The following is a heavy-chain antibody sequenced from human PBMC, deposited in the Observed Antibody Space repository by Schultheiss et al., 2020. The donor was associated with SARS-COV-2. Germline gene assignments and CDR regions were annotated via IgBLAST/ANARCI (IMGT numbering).Heavy chain of an antibody. CDR2: ISSSGSTI. V-gene: IGHV3-11*04. J-gene: IGHJ4*02. CDR3: ARVHCSGGSCPNSLCY. D-gene: IGHD2-15*01. CDR1: GFTFSDYY. Sequence: GGSLRLSCAASGFTFSDYYMSWIRQAPGKGLEWVSYISSSGSTIYYADSVKGRFTISRDNAKNTLYLQMNSLRAEDTAVYYCARVHCSGGSCPNSLCYWGQGTLVTVSS.